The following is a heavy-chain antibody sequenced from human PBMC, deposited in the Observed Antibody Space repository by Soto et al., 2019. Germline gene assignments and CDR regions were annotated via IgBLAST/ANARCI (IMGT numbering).Heavy chain of an antibody. CDR1: GGTFSSYA. D-gene: IGHD2-15*01. V-gene: IGHV1-69*12. CDR2: IIPIFGTA. CDR3: ASFVVGYCSGGSCCSGYFDY. Sequence: QVQLVQSGAEVKKPGSSVKVSCKASGGTFSSYAISWVRQAPGQGLEWMGGIIPIFGTANYSQKFRGRVTITADDSTSKAYMELGSLRFEDKVVYYCASFVVGYCSGGSCCSGYFDYRCQGTLVTVSS. J-gene: IGHJ4*02.